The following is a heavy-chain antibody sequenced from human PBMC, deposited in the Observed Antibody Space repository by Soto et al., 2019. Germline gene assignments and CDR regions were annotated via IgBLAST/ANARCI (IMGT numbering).Heavy chain of an antibody. J-gene: IGHJ4*02. D-gene: IGHD3-22*01. Sequence: ASVKVSCKASGGTFSSYAISWVRQAPGQGLEWMGGIIPIFGTANYAQKFQGRVTITADESTSTAYMELSSLRSEDTAVYYCAREAALSSGYYPFDYWGQGTLVTVSS. CDR1: GGTFSSYA. V-gene: IGHV1-69*13. CDR3: AREAALSSGYYPFDY. CDR2: IIPIFGTA.